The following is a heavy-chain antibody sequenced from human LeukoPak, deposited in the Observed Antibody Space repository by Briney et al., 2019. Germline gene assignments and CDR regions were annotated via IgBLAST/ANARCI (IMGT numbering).Heavy chain of an antibody. CDR2: IWYDGSNK. CDR3: AREYGVQLWLSC. Sequence: GGSLRLSCAASGFTFSSYGMHWVRQAPGKGLEWVAVIWYDGSNKYYADSVKGRFTISRDNSKNTLYLQMNSLRAEDTAVYYCAREYGVQLWLSCWGQGTLVTVSS. V-gene: IGHV3-33*01. CDR1: GFTFSSYG. D-gene: IGHD5-18*01. J-gene: IGHJ4*02.